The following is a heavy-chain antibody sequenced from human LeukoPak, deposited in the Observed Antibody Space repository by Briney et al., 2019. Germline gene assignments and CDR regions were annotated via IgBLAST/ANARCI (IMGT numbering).Heavy chain of an antibody. Sequence: GGSLRLSCAASEFTFNNYAMYWVRQAPGKGLEWVALISYDGGDKYYAESMKGRITISRDNAENTLYLQMNNLRPDDTAFYFCVKEGVEYSYSYGDYWGQGTLVTVSS. J-gene: IGHJ4*02. CDR1: EFTFNNYA. D-gene: IGHD3-16*01. CDR2: ISYDGGDK. V-gene: IGHV3-30*18. CDR3: VKEGVEYSYSYGDY.